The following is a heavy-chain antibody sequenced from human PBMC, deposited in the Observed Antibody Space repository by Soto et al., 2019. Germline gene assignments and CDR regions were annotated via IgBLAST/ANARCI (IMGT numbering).Heavy chain of an antibody. CDR2: MNNDGSNT. V-gene: IGHV3-74*01. CDR1: GFTFTTYW. Sequence: GGSLRLSCAASGFTFTTYWMHWVRQAPGKGLVWVSRMNNDGSNTIYADSVKGRFTISRDNAKNTLYLQMNSLRAEDTAVYYCARPGGLDYFDYWGQGTLATVSS. J-gene: IGHJ4*02. D-gene: IGHD3-16*01. CDR3: ARPGGLDYFDY.